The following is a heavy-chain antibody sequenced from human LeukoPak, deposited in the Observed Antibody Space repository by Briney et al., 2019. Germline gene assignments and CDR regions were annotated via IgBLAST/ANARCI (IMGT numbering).Heavy chain of an antibody. Sequence: GASVKVSCKASGYTFTSYDINWVRQATGQGLEWMGWMNPNSGNTGYAQKFQGRVTMTRNTSISTAYMELSSLRSEDTAVYYCARADSSSWHILYYYYYYMNVWGKGTTVTISS. CDR3: ARADSSSWHILYYYYYYMNV. D-gene: IGHD6-13*01. V-gene: IGHV1-8*01. CDR2: MNPNSGNT. CDR1: GYTFTSYD. J-gene: IGHJ6*03.